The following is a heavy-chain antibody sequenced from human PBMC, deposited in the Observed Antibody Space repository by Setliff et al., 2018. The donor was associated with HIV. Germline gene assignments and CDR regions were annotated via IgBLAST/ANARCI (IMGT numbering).Heavy chain of an antibody. CDR3: ARVSQYSSSWYVRWFDP. Sequence: ASVKVSCKASGYTFTGYYTHWVRQAPGQGLEWMGWINPNSGGTNYAQKFQGRVTMTRDTSISTAYMEVSRPRSDDTAVYYCARVSQYSSSWYVRWFDPWGQGTLVTVSS. CDR1: GYTFTGYY. J-gene: IGHJ5*02. D-gene: IGHD6-13*01. V-gene: IGHV1-2*02. CDR2: INPNSGGT.